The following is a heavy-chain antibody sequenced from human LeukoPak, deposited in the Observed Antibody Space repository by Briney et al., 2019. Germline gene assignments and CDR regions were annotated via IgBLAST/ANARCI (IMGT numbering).Heavy chain of an antibody. CDR1: GYTFTSCG. J-gene: IGHJ4*02. CDR3: ARQLSVYYYDSSGEDRGYFDY. D-gene: IGHD3-22*01. CDR2: ISAYNGNT. V-gene: IGHV1-18*01. Sequence: ASVKVSCKASGYTFTSCGISWVRQAPGQGLEWMGWISAYNGNTNYAQKLQGRVTMTTDTSTSTAYMELRSLRSDGTAVYYCARQLSVYYYDSSGEDRGYFDYWGQGTLVTVSS.